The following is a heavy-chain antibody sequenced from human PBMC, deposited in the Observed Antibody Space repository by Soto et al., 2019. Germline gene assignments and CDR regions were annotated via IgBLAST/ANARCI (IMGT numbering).Heavy chain of an antibody. CDR2: IYYSGST. J-gene: IGHJ4*02. V-gene: IGHV4-59*08. D-gene: IGHD4-17*01. Sequence: SETLSLTCTVSGGSISSNYWSWIRQPPGKGLEWIGYIYYSGSTNYNPSLKSRVTISVDTSKNQFSLKLSSVTAADTAVYYCARRPDNGVHLDYWGQGTLVTVSS. CDR1: GGSISSNY. CDR3: ARRPDNGVHLDY.